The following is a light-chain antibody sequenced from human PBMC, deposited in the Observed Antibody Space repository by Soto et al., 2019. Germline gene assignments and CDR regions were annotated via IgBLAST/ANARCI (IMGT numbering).Light chain of an antibody. CDR2: EVT. CDR1: SSDIGAYNY. Sequence: QSALTQPPSASGSPGQSVTISCTGSSSDIGAYNYVSWYQQRPGQVPKLIIYEVTKRPSGVPDRFSGSKSGNTASLTVSGLRADDEAVYYCCSHAGSNSYYLFGPGTKLTVL. CDR3: CSHAGSNSYYL. V-gene: IGLV2-8*01. J-gene: IGLJ1*01.